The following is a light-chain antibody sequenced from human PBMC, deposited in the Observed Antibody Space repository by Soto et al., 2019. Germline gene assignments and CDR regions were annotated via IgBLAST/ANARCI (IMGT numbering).Light chain of an antibody. J-gene: IGKJ2*01. Sequence: EIVLTQSPATLSLSPGERDTLACRASQSVSSYLAWYQQKPGQAPRLLIYDASNRATGIPARFSGSGSGTDFTLTISSLEPEDFAVYYCQQRSSWPYTCGQGTKLEIK. CDR1: QSVSSY. CDR3: QQRSSWPYT. CDR2: DAS. V-gene: IGKV3-11*01.